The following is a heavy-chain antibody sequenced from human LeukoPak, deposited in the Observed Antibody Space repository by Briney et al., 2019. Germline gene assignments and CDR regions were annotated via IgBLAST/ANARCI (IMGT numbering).Heavy chain of an antibody. CDR2: IYYSGST. CDR1: GGSISSYY. Sequence: SETLSLTRTVSGGSISSYYWSWIRQPPGKGLEWIGYIYYSGSTNYNPSLKSRVTISVDTSKNQFSLKLSSVTAADTAVYYCARQGYSYGHFDYWGQGTLVTVSS. J-gene: IGHJ4*02. V-gene: IGHV4-59*01. CDR3: ARQGYSYGHFDY. D-gene: IGHD5-18*01.